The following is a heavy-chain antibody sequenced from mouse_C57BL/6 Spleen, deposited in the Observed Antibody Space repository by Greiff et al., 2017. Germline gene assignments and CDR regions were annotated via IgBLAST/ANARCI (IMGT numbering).Heavy chain of an antibody. Sequence: EVQLVESGGGLVKPGGSLKISCAASGFTFSDYGMHWVRQAPEQGLEWVAYISSGSSTTYYADKVKGRFTITRDNAKNTLYLQMTSLRSEDTAMYDCARRSPAWMAYWGQGTLVTVSA. D-gene: IGHD2-3*01. J-gene: IGHJ3*01. CDR3: ARRSPAWMAY. CDR1: GFTFSDYG. V-gene: IGHV5-17*01. CDR2: ISSGSSTT.